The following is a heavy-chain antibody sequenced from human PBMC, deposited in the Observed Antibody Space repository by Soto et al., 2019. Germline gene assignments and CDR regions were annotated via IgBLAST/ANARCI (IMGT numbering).Heavy chain of an antibody. CDR1: GYTLTSYG. D-gene: IGHD1-26*01. J-gene: IGHJ3*02. CDR2: ISAYNGNT. CDR3: ARGNTSGSHSDAFDI. V-gene: IGHV1-18*01. Sequence: QVQLVQSGAEVKKLGASVKVSCKASGYTLTSYGISWVRQAPGQGLEWMGWISAYNGNTKYAQKLQGRVTMTTDTSTSTAYMELGSLRSDDTAVYDCARGNTSGSHSDAFDIWGQGTMVTVSS.